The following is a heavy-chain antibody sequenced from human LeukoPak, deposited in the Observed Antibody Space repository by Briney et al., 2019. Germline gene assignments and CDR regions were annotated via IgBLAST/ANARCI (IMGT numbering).Heavy chain of an antibody. CDR3: TRDGSYGDYGIYYYYGMDV. CDR1: GFTFSDYY. V-gene: IGHV3-11*01. CDR2: ISSSGGTI. J-gene: IGHJ6*02. Sequence: PGGSLRLSCAASGFTFSDYYMGWIRQAPGKGLEWVSYISSSGGTIYYADSVKGRFTISRDNAKNSLYLQMNSLRAEDTAVYYCTRDGSYGDYGIYYYYGMDVWGQGTTVTVSS. D-gene: IGHD4-17*01.